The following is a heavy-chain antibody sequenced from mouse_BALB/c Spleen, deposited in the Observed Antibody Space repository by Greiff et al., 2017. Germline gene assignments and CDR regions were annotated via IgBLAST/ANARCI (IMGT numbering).Heavy chain of an antibody. CDR1: GYTFTSYW. Sequence: VQLQQSGAELAKPGASVKTSCKASGYTFTSYWMHWVKQRPGQGLEWIGYINPSTGYTEYNQKFKDKATLTADKSSSTAYMQLSSLTSEDSAVYYCAIYDYRYWYFDVWGAGTTVTVSS. V-gene: IGHV1-7*01. CDR3: AIYDYRYWYFDV. CDR2: INPSTGYT. D-gene: IGHD2-4*01. J-gene: IGHJ1*01.